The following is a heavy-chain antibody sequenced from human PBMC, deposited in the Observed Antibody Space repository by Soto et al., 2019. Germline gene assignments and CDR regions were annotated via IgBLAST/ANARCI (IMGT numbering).Heavy chain of an antibody. CDR2: IYHSGST. Sequence: QLQLQESGSGLVKPSQTLSLTCAVSGGSISSGGYSWSWIRQPPGKGLEWIGYIYHSGSTYYNPSLKSRVXLXVXXSKNQFSLKLSSVTAADTAVYYCARGVTTVTTIDYWGQGTLVTVSS. CDR1: GGSISSGGYS. J-gene: IGHJ4*02. V-gene: IGHV4-30-2*01. D-gene: IGHD4-17*01. CDR3: ARGVTTVTTIDY.